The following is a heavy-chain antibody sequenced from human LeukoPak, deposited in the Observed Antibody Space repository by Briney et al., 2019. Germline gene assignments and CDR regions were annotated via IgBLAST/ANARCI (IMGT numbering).Heavy chain of an antibody. J-gene: IGHJ4*02. D-gene: IGHD1-26*01. CDR3: ARDGTTTDDY. Sequence: GASVKVSCKASGYTFTNFGISWVRQAPGQGLEWMGWISGYNDNANYAQKSQGRLTMTTDTSTTTAYMELRNLRSDDTAVYYCARDGTTTDDYWGQGTLVTVSS. CDR2: ISGYNDNA. CDR1: GYTFTNFG. V-gene: IGHV1-18*01.